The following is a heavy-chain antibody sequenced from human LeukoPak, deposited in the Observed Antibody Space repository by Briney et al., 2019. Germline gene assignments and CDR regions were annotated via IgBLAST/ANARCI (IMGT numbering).Heavy chain of an antibody. CDR3: ARVRANEYYYDSSGYYPPDY. J-gene: IGHJ4*02. Sequence: SETLSLTCTVSGGSVSSGSYYWSWIRQPPGKGLEWLGYIYYSGSTNYNPSLKSRVTISVDTSKNQFSLKLSSVTAADTAVYYCARVRANEYYYDSSGYYPPDYWGQGTLVTVSS. CDR2: IYYSGST. V-gene: IGHV4-61*01. CDR1: GGSVSSGSYY. D-gene: IGHD3-22*01.